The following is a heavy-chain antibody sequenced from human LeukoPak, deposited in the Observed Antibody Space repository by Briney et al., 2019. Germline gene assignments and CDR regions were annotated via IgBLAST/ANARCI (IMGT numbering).Heavy chain of an antibody. J-gene: IGHJ4*02. CDR3: ARDRDGSPDY. Sequence: SVKVSCTASGGTFSSYAISWVRQAPGQGLEWMGGIIPIFGTANYAQEFQGRVTITADESTSTAYMELSSLRSEDTAVYYCARDRDGSPDYWGQRTLVTVSS. CDR2: IIPIFGTA. CDR1: GGTFSSYA. V-gene: IGHV1-69*13. D-gene: IGHD1-26*01.